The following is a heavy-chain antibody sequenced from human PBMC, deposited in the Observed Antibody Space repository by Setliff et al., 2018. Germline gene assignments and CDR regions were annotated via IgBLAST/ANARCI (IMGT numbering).Heavy chain of an antibody. CDR1: GFTFSSYS. D-gene: IGHD6-25*01. J-gene: IGHJ3*01. CDR2: ISSSSSYI. CDR3: ARSPANGGHDAFDV. Sequence: GGSLRLSCAASGFTFSSYSMNWVRQAPGKGLEWVSSISSSSSYIYYADSVKGRFTISRDNAKNSLYLQMDSLRAEDTAVYYCARSPANGGHDAFDVWGQGTMVTVS. V-gene: IGHV3-21*01.